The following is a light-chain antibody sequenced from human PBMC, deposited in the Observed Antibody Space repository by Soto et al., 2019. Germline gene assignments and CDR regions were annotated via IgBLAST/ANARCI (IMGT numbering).Light chain of an antibody. Sequence: QSALTQPASVSRSPGQSITISCTGTSSDVGSYNYVSWYQQHPGKAPKLMIYDVSHRPSGVSNRFSGSKSGHTASLTISGLQAEDEPDYYCTSYTTSTTRVFGGGTKVTVL. V-gene: IGLV2-14*01. J-gene: IGLJ3*02. CDR1: SSDVGSYNY. CDR2: DVS. CDR3: TSYTTSTTRV.